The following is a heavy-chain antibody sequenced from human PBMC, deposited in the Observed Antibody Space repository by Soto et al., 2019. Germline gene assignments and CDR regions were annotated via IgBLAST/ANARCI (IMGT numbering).Heavy chain of an antibody. D-gene: IGHD4-4*01. CDR2: INSDGSST. CDR3: ARGPSSKMTTVTHLLMDV. Sequence: PGGSLRLSCAASGFTFSSYWMHWVRQAPGKGLVWVSRINSDGSSTSYADSVKGRFTISRDNAKNTLYLQMNSLRAEDTAVYYCARGPSSKMTTVTHLLMDVWGKGTTVTVSS. CDR1: GFTFSSYW. V-gene: IGHV3-74*01. J-gene: IGHJ6*03.